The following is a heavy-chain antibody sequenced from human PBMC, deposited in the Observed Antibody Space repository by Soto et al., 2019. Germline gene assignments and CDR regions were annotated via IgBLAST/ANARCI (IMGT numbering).Heavy chain of an antibody. V-gene: IGHV4-59*11. CDR2: IYYSGST. CDR3: ARGVAPIGP. J-gene: IGHJ5*02. CDR1: GDSISSHY. D-gene: IGHD5-12*01. Sequence: QVQLQESGPRLVKPSATLSLTCTVSGDSISSHYWSWIRQPPGKGLEWSGYIYYSGSTNYNPSLKSRGTVSVDTPKNQFSLKRTSVTAADTAVYYCARGVAPIGPWGQGTLGTV.